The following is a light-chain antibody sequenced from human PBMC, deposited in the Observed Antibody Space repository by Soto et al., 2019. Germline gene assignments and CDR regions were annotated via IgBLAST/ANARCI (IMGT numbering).Light chain of an antibody. Sequence: QPVLTQSPCASASLGASVKLTCTLSSGHSSYAIAWHQQQPEKGPRYLMKLNSDGSHSKGDGIPDRFSGSSSGAERYLTISSLQSEDEADYYCQTWGTGLLVFGGGTKLTAL. CDR3: QTWGTGLLV. CDR2: LNSDGSH. CDR1: SGHSSYA. J-gene: IGLJ3*02. V-gene: IGLV4-69*01.